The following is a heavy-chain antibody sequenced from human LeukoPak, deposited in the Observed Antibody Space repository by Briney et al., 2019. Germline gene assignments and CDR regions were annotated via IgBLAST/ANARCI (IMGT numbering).Heavy chain of an antibody. CDR1: GFPFSRYS. CDR3: AKAIAARPLFDY. J-gene: IGHJ4*02. CDR2: ITSSSSNK. D-gene: IGHD6-6*01. Sequence: GGSLRLSCAASGFPFSRYSMNWVRQAPGEGPEWVSSITSSSSNKDYVDSVKGRFTVSRGNAKNSLYLQMNSLRAEDTAVYYCAKAIAARPLFDYWGQGTLVTVSS. V-gene: IGHV3-21*04.